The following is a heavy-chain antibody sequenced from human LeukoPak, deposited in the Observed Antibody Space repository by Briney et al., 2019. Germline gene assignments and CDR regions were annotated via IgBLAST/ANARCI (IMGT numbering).Heavy chain of an antibody. Sequence: PGGSLRLSCAVSGCTFSSYGMHWVRQAPGKGLEWVAVIWYDGSNKYYADSVKGRFTISRDNSKNTLYLQMNSLRAEDTAVHYCARDYDFWSGHSPFDYWGQGTLVTVSS. D-gene: IGHD3-3*01. V-gene: IGHV3-33*01. J-gene: IGHJ4*02. CDR2: IWYDGSNK. CDR3: ARDYDFWSGHSPFDY. CDR1: GCTFSSYG.